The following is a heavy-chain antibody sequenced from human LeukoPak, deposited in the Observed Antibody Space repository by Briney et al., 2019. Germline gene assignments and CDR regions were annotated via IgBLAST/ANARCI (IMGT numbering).Heavy chain of an antibody. CDR1: GGSISSYY. CDR3: ARPFLNCSSTSCHGGWFDP. CDR2: IYYSGST. D-gene: IGHD2-2*01. J-gene: IGHJ5*02. Sequence: SETLSLTCAVSGGSISSYYWSWIRQPPGKGLEWIGYIYYSGSTNYNPSLKSRVTISVDTSKNQFSLKLSSVTAADTAVYYCARPFLNCSSTSCHGGWFDPWGQGTLVTVSS. V-gene: IGHV4-59*08.